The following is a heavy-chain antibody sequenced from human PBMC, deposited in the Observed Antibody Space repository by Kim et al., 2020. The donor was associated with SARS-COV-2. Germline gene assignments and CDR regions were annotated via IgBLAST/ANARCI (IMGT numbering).Heavy chain of an antibody. CDR2: IHHSGST. J-gene: IGHJ5*02. V-gene: IGHV4-59*13. Sequence: SETLSLTCTVSGGSITIYYWSCIRQPPGKGLEWIGFIHHSGSTNYNPSLKSRVTISVDPSKNQFSLRLSSVTAADTAVYYCARDTNPYGDYFPWGQGTL. CDR1: GGSITIYY. CDR3: ARDTNPYGDYFP. D-gene: IGHD4-17*01.